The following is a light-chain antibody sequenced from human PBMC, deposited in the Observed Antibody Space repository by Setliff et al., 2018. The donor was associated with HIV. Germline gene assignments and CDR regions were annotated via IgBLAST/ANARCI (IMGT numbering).Light chain of an antibody. CDR3: CSHARGSPCV. J-gene: IGLJ1*01. Sequence: QSVLTQPASVSRSPGQSITISCTGTSSDIGNYDLVSWYQHHPDKAPRLIMYEVNKRPSGISNRFSGSKSGNMASLTISGLQPEDEADYYCCSHARGSPCVFGTGTKVTVL. CDR2: EVN. CDR1: SSDIGNYDL. V-gene: IGLV2-23*02.